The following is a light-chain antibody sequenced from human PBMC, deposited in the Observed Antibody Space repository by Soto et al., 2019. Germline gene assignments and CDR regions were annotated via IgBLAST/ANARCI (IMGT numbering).Light chain of an antibody. CDR3: CSYAGSYTFGV. V-gene: IGLV2-11*01. Sequence: QSVLTQPRSVSGSPGQSVTISCTGTSSDVGGYNYVSWYQQHPGKAPKLMIYDVSKRPSGVPDRFSGSKSGNTASLTISGLQAEDEADYYCCSYAGSYTFGVFGTGTK. CDR2: DVS. CDR1: SSDVGGYNY. J-gene: IGLJ1*01.